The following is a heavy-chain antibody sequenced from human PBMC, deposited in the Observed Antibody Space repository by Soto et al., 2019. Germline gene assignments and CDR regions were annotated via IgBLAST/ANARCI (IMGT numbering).Heavy chain of an antibody. J-gene: IGHJ4*02. CDR1: GFTFSGSA. CDR3: ARDPGSGGYSGCPFDY. CDR2: IRTKSNGYAT. V-gene: IGHV3-73*01. D-gene: IGHD5-12*01. Sequence: GGSLRLSCAASGFTFSGSAIHWVRQASGKGLEWVARIRTKSNGYATTYAASVKGRFTISRDDSKNMAYLRMNSLRAEDKAVYYCARDPGSGGYSGCPFDYWGQGTLVTVSS.